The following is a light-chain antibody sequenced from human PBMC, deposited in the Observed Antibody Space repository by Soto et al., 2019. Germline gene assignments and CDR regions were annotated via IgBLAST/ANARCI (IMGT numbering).Light chain of an antibody. Sequence: EIVLTQSPATLSFSPGERVTLSCRASQSVSNYLAWYQQKPGQAPRLLVSAASNRATGIPARFSGSGSGTDFTLTISRLEPEDFAVYYCQQYGSSPITFGQGTRLEIK. V-gene: IGKV3-20*01. J-gene: IGKJ5*01. CDR2: AAS. CDR3: QQYGSSPIT. CDR1: QSVSNY.